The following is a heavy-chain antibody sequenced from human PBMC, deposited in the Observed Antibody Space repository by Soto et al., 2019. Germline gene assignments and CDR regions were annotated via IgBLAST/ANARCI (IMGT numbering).Heavy chain of an antibody. V-gene: IGHV1-69*01. CDR1: GGSFSSNA. Sequence: QVQLVQSGAEVKKPGSSVKVSCKASGGSFSSNAISWVRQAPGQGLEWMGGIIPILGSANYAQKFQDRLTITADGSTTTTYMELNSLRSEDAAVYYWASRERVDAFDIWGQGTLVTVSS. CDR2: IIPILGSA. D-gene: IGHD1-26*01. CDR3: ASRERVDAFDI. J-gene: IGHJ3*02.